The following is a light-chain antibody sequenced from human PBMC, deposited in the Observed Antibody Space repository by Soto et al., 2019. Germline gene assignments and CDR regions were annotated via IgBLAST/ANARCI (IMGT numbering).Light chain of an antibody. CDR1: QSISSY. V-gene: IGKV3-20*01. Sequence: EIVLTQSPATLSLSPGERATLSCRASQSISSYLAWYQQRPGQAPRLLIYGASNRATGIPDRFSGSGSGTDFTLIISRLDPEDFAVYYRQQYGTSRTWTFGQRTKVDIK. J-gene: IGKJ1*01. CDR3: QQYGTSRTWT. CDR2: GAS.